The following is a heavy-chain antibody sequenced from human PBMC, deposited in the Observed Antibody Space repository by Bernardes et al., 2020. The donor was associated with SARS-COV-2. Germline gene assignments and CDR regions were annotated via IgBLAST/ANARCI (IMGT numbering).Heavy chain of an antibody. CDR1: GYTFTNYW. CDR3: ARLGTAGSYYSYFDY. CDR2: IYPGDSDT. V-gene: IGHV5-51*01. D-gene: IGHD3-10*01. J-gene: IGHJ4*02. Sequence: GASLKISCNISGYTFTNYWIGWVRQMPGKGLEYLGIIYPGDSDTRYSPSFQGHVTISADKSITTAYLQWTSLKASDTAMYYCARLGTAGSYYSYFDYWGQGTLITVSS.